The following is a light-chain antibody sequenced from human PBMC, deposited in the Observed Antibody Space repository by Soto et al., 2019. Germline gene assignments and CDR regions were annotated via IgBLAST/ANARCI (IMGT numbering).Light chain of an antibody. Sequence: DTVLTQSPGTLSLSPGDRATLSCRASQSVNRLLAWYQQKPGQAPRLLIYDASNRATGIPARFNGSGSGTDFTLTISSLEPEDFAVYFCQQRSKWPPITFGQGTRLEIK. CDR1: QSVNRL. J-gene: IGKJ5*01. V-gene: IGKV3-11*01. CDR3: QQRSKWPPIT. CDR2: DAS.